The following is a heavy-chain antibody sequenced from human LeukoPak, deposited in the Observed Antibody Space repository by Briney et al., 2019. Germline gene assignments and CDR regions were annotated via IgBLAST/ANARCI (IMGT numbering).Heavy chain of an antibody. CDR3: EKEWQQWPSDY. CDR2: ISGSGGST. Sequence: GGSLRLSCAASGFTFSSYAMIWVRQAPEKGLEWVSAISGSGGSTYYADSVKGRFTISRDTSKNTLYLQMNSLRAEDTAVYYCEKEWQQWPSDYWGQGTLVTVSS. CDR1: GFTFSSYA. D-gene: IGHD6-19*01. J-gene: IGHJ4*02. V-gene: IGHV3-23*01.